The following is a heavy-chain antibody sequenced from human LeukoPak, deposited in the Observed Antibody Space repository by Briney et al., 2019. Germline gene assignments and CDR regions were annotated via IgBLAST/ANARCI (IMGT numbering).Heavy chain of an antibody. J-gene: IGHJ4*02. V-gene: IGHV3-9*01. CDR1: GFTFDDYA. CDR2: ISWNSGSI. CDR3: GKDVKFNRLNYFDY. Sequence: GGSLRLSCAASGFTFDDYAMHWVRQAPGKGLEWVSGISWNSGSIGYADSVKGRFTTSRDNAKNSLYPQMNSLRAEDTALYYCGKDVKFNRLNYFDYWGQGTLVTVSS. D-gene: IGHD6-25*01.